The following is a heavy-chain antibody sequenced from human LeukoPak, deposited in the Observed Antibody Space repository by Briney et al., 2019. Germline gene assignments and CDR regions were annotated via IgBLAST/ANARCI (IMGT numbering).Heavy chain of an antibody. CDR3: ARASVLGPNTDY. D-gene: IGHD2-2*01. CDR2: IEQDGSEK. CDR1: GFSFSDYW. J-gene: IGHJ4*02. Sequence: PGGSLRLSCAASGFSFSDYWMSWVRQTPGKGLEWVASIEQDGSEKNYVDSVEGRFTISRDNAKNSLYLQMNNLRADDTAVYYCARASVLGPNTDYWGQGTLVTVSS. V-gene: IGHV3-7*04.